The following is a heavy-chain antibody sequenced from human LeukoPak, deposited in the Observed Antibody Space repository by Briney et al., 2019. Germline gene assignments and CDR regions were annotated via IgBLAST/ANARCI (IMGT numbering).Heavy chain of an antibody. J-gene: IGHJ2*01. CDR2: VYYSGRT. D-gene: IGHD6-13*01. V-gene: IGHV4-59*01. CDR1: GGSMSNYY. Sequence: SETLSLTCSVAGGSMSNYYWSWIRQPPGKGLGWIGYVYYSGRTNYNPSLKSRVTISVDTSKNQFSLKLSSVTAAHTAVYYCARDPRSHSSSWYWYFDLWGRGTLVTVSS. CDR3: ARDPRSHSSSWYWYFDL.